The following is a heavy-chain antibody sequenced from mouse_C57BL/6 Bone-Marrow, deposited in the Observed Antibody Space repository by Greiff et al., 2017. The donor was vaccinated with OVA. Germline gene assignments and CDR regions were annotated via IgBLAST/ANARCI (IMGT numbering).Heavy chain of an antibody. J-gene: IGHJ4*01. CDR1: GFTFSDYY. D-gene: IGHD1-1*01. V-gene: IGHV5-12*01. CDR3: ARQAPPTVVAPYYAMDY. CDR2: ISNGGGST. Sequence: EVMLVEYGGGLVQPGGSLKLSCAASGFTFSDYYMYWVRPTPEKRLEWVAYISNGGGSTYYPDTVKVRFPISSDNAKNTLYLQMIRLKSEDTAMYYCARQAPPTVVAPYYAMDYWGQGTSVTVSS.